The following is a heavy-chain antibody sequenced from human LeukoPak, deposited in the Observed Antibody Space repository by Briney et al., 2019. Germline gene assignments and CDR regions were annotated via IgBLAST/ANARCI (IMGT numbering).Heavy chain of an antibody. CDR3: ARGFRNGPFDC. Sequence: GGSLRLSCEASGFTFDDYGMSWVRQPPGKGLEWVSGINRNGGSTDYADSVKGRFTISRGNAKNSHFLQMNSLRVEDTALYYCARGFRNGPFDCWGQGTLVTVSS. J-gene: IGHJ4*02. CDR1: GFTFDDYG. V-gene: IGHV3-20*04. CDR2: INRNGGST. D-gene: IGHD2-8*01.